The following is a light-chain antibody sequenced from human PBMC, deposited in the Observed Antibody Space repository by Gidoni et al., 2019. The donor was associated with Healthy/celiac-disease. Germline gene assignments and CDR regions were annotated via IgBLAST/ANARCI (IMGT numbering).Light chain of an antibody. Sequence: DIVLTPSPDSLALSLGGPSTINCTSSQLLSYSSDNKHFLAWYQQRPGQPPRLLVYWASTRKSGVPDRFSGSGSGTEFTLTISSLQAEDAAVYYCQQYCTTPPTFGHGTKVEV. CDR1: QLLSYSSDNKHF. V-gene: IGKV4-1*01. CDR3: QQYCTTPPT. J-gene: IGKJ1*01. CDR2: WAS.